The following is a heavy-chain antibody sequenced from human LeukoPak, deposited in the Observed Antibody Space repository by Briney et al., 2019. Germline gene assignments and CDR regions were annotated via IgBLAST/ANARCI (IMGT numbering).Heavy chain of an antibody. Sequence: SETLSLTCTVSGGSVSSGSYYWSWIRQPPGKGLEWLGYIYYSGSTNYNPSLKSRVTISVDTSKNQFSLKLSSVTAADTAVYYCARGGGYSGYESGYWGQGTLVTVSS. J-gene: IGHJ4*02. CDR2: IYYSGST. V-gene: IGHV4-61*01. CDR3: ARGGGYSGYESGY. CDR1: GGSVSSGSYY. D-gene: IGHD5-12*01.